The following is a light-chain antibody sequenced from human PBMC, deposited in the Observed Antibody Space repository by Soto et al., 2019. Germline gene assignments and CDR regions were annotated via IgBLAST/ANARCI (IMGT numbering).Light chain of an antibody. V-gene: IGKV2-28*01. Sequence: DIVMTQSPLSLRVTPGEPASISCRSSQSLLHSSGYNYLHWYLQKPGQSPQLLISLGSDRSSGVPDRFSGSGSGTDFTLNISRVEAEDVGLYYCMQPLQTPWTFGQGTKVEIK. J-gene: IGKJ1*01. CDR3: MQPLQTPWT. CDR2: LGS. CDR1: QSLLHSSGYNY.